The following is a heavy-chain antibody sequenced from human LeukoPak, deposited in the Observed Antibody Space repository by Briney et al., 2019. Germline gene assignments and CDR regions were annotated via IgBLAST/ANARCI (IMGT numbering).Heavy chain of an antibody. V-gene: IGHV3-48*02. D-gene: IGHD2-15*01. CDR1: GFTFSAYS. CDR3: ARSCSPGTCSPFDY. CDR2: ISSSISTV. J-gene: IGHJ4*02. Sequence: GGSLRLSCAASGFTFSAYSMNWVRQAPGKGLEWVSYISSSISTVYYADSVRGRFTISRDNAKNSLYLQMNSLRDEDTAVYYCARSCSPGTCSPFDYWGQGTLVTVSS.